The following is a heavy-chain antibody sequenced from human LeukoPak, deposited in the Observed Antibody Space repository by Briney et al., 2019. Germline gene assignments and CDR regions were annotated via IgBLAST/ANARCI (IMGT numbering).Heavy chain of an antibody. D-gene: IGHD6-13*01. CDR1: GFTFGTST. CDR3: TREGITAAADY. V-gene: IGHV3-7*01. J-gene: IGHJ4*02. CDR2: IKQDGSEK. Sequence: GGSLRLSCTTSGFTFGTSTMTWVRQAPGKGLEWVANIKQDGSEKNYVDSVKGRFTISRDNAKNSLYLQLNSLRAEDTAVYYCTREGITAAADYWGQGTLVTVSS.